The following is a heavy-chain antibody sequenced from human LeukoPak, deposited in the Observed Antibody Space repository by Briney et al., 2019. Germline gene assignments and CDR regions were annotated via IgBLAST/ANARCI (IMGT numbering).Heavy chain of an antibody. J-gene: IGHJ5*02. V-gene: IGHV3-7*01. CDR3: ARGGDQIEAAATGGDWFDP. D-gene: IGHD6-13*01. CDR1: GFTFSSYW. CDR2: IKQDGSEI. Sequence: GGSLRLSCAASGFTFSSYWMSWVRQAPGKGLEWVAIIKQDGSEIYYVDSVKGRFTISRDNAKNSLYLQMNSLRAEDTAVYYCARGGDQIEAAATGGDWFDPWGQGTLVTVSS.